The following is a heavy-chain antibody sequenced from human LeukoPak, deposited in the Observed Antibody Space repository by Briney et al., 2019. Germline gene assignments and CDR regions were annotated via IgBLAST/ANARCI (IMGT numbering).Heavy chain of an antibody. CDR1: GYTFTHYY. CDR3: ARSPGVANWFDP. CDR2: INPDSGGA. Sequence: ASVKVSFKASGYTFTHYYLHWVRQAPGQGLDWMGWINPDSGGANYAQNFQGRVTMTRDTSISAAYLERSRLRSDDTAVYYCARSPGVANWFDPWGQGTLVSVSS. D-gene: IGHD3-3*01. J-gene: IGHJ5*02. V-gene: IGHV1-2*02.